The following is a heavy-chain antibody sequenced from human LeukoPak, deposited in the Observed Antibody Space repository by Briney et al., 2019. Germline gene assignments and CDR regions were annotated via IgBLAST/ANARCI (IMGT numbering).Heavy chain of an antibody. CDR3: ARQVATKGEWAFDV. D-gene: IGHD5-12*01. V-gene: IGHV4-38-2*02. J-gene: IGHJ3*01. Sequence: PSETLSLTCTVSGSFTGYLSMSYYWGWIRQPPGKGLEWIGSIRHDGHTYYNSSLKSQVTLSVGMSRNQFSLKFNSLTAADTALYYCARQVATKGEWAFDVWGQGTMVTVSS. CDR2: IRHDGHT. CDR1: GSFTGYLSMSYY.